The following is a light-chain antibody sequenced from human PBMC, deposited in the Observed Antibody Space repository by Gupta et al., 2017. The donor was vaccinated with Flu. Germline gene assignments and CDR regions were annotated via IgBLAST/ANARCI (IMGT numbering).Light chain of an antibody. CDR1: SNDVGGYNY. J-gene: IGLJ1*01. Sequence: QSALTQPPSASGSPGQSVAISCTGTSNDVGGYNYVSWYKQHPGKAPKLMIYEVNKRPSGVPDRFSGSKSGNTASLTVSGLQAEDEADYFCSSYAGSTDFYVFGTGTKVSVL. CDR2: EVN. CDR3: SSYAGSTDFYV. V-gene: IGLV2-8*01.